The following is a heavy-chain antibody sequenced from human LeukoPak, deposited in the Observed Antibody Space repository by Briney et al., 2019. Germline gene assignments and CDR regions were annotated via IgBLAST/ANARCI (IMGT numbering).Heavy chain of an antibody. V-gene: IGHV4-34*01. CDR3: ARAPDYYGSGSEFDY. CDR1: GGSFSGYY. CDR2: INHSGST. D-gene: IGHD3-10*01. Sequence: SETLSLTCAVYGGSFSGYYWSWIRQPPGKGLEWIGEINHSGSTYYNPSLKSRVTISVDTSKNQFSLKLSSVTAADTAVYYCARAPDYYGSGSEFDYWGQGTLVTVSS. J-gene: IGHJ4*02.